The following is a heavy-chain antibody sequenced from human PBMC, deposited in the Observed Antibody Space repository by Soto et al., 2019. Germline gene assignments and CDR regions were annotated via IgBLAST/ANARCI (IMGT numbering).Heavy chain of an antibody. CDR1: GGSFSGYY. Sequence: WGTLDLTCAVYGGSFSGYYWSWIRPPPGKGLEWIGETNHSGSTNYNPSLKSRVTISVDTSKNQFSLKMRSVTAADTAVYFCASSKVGFWSGFGMDVWGQGTTVTVSS. D-gene: IGHD3-3*01. CDR3: ASSKVGFWSGFGMDV. CDR2: TNHSGST. V-gene: IGHV4-34*01. J-gene: IGHJ6*02.